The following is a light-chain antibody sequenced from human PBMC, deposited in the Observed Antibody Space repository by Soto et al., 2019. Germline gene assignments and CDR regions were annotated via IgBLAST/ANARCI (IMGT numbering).Light chain of an antibody. CDR3: QQYDKSPWA. Sequence: EIVLTQSPGTLSLSPGEGATLSCRASQSVNSNYLAWFQQKPGQAPRLLIYSTSNRATGIPARFSGSGSGTDFTLTISRLETEDFVVYYCQQYDKSPWAFGQGTKVEIK. V-gene: IGKV3-20*01. CDR1: QSVNSNY. CDR2: STS. J-gene: IGKJ1*01.